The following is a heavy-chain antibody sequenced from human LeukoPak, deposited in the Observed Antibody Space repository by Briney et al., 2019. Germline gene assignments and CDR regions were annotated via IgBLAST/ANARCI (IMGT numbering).Heavy chain of an antibody. D-gene: IGHD2-2*01. CDR3: AREGPYCSSTSCYGGFDY. CDR2: IIPIFGTA. J-gene: IGHJ4*02. Sequence: SVKVSCKASGGTFSSYAISWVRQAPGQGLEWMGGIIPIFGTANYAQKFQGRVTITADESTSTVYVELSSLRSEDTAVYYCAREGPYCSSTSCYGGFDYWGQGTLVTVSS. V-gene: IGHV1-69*01. CDR1: GGTFSSYA.